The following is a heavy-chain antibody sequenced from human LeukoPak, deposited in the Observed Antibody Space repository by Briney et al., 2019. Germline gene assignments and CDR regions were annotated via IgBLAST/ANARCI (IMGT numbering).Heavy chain of an antibody. V-gene: IGHV1-24*01. CDR1: GYTLTELS. Sequence: ASVKVSCKVSGYTLTELSMHWVRQAPGKGLEWMGGFVPEDGETIYAQKFQGRVTMTEDTSTDTAYKELSSLRSEDTAVYYCATIAAAGFDPWGQGTLVTVSS. J-gene: IGHJ5*02. CDR3: ATIAAAGFDP. D-gene: IGHD6-25*01. CDR2: FVPEDGET.